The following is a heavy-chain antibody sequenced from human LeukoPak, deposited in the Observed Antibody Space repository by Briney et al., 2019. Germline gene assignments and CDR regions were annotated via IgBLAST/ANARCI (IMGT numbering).Heavy chain of an antibody. V-gene: IGHV4-59*01. Sequence: SETLSLTCTVSGGSMSPYHWGWIRQPPGKGLEWIGYIYYSGSSNYNPSLKSRVTISVDTSKKQFSLKLSSVTAADTAVYYCAGGTFLESYPYYFDYWGQGTLVTVSS. CDR2: IYYSGSS. D-gene: IGHD3-16*02. CDR1: GGSMSPYH. J-gene: IGHJ4*02. CDR3: AGGTFLESYPYYFDY.